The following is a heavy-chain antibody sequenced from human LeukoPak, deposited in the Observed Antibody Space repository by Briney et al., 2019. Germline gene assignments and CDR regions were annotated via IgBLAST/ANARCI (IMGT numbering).Heavy chain of an antibody. D-gene: IGHD6-13*01. CDR3: ARGEYNSSWYDSIIPSLSTERAYYYYYMDV. Sequence: PGGSLRLSCAASGFTFSSYWMSWVRQAPGKGLEWVANIKQDGSEKYYVDSVKGRFTISRDNAKNSLYLQMNSLRAEDTAVYYCARGEYNSSWYDSIIPSLSTERAYYYYYMDVWGKGTTVTVSS. J-gene: IGHJ6*03. CDR2: IKQDGSEK. CDR1: GFTFSSYW. V-gene: IGHV3-7*01.